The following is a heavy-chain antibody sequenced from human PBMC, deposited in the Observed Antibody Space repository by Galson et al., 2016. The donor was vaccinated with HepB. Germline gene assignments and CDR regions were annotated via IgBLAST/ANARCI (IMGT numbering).Heavy chain of an antibody. CDR3: ARAYYHYYYYYAMNV. CDR1: GFTVSSKY. CDR2: IDGGGST. J-gene: IGHJ6*02. D-gene: IGHD3-10*01. V-gene: IGHV3-53*01. Sequence: SLRLSCAASGFTVSSKYMSWVRQAPGKGLEWVSVIDGGGSTYYADSVKGRFTISRDSAGNTLLRQMKSLRAEDTAIYYCARAYYHYYYYYAMNVWGQGTTVTVSS.